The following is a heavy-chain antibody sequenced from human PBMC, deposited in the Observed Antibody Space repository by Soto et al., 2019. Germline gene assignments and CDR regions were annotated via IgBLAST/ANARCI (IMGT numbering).Heavy chain of an antibody. CDR1: GFTFSSYG. CDR2: IWYDGSNK. Sequence: GGSLRLSCAASGFTFSSYGMHWVRQAPGKGLEWVAVIWYDGSNKYYADSVKGRFTISRDNSKNTLYLQMNSLRAEDTAVYYCARDGHYXDSSGYYRSYYYYGMDVWGQGTTVTVSS. V-gene: IGHV3-33*01. CDR3: ARDGHYXDSSGYYRSYYYYGMDV. J-gene: IGHJ6*02. D-gene: IGHD3-22*01.